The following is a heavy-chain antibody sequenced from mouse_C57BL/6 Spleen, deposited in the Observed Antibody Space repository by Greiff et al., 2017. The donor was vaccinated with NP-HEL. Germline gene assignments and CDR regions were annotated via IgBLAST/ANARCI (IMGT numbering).Heavy chain of an antibody. J-gene: IGHJ4*01. CDR2: IRNKANGYTT. CDR1: GFTFTDYY. CDR3: ARYQRAIYYGHYYYAMDY. V-gene: IGHV7-3*01. D-gene: IGHD2-1*01. Sequence: EVKLMESGGGLVQPGGSLSLSCAASGFTFTDYYMSWVRQPPGKALEWLGFIRNKANGYTTEYSASVKGRFTISRDNSQSILYLQMNALRAEDSATYYCARYQRAIYYGHYYYAMDYWGQGTSVTVSS.